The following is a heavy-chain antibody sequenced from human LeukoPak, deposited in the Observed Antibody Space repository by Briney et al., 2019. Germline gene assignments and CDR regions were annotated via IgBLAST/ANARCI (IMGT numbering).Heavy chain of an antibody. CDR1: GGTFSSYA. CDR2: IIPIFGTA. D-gene: IGHD4-23*01. V-gene: IGHV1-69*06. J-gene: IGHJ4*02. Sequence: SVKVSCKASGGTFSSYAISWVRQAPGQGLEWMGRIIPIFGTANYAQKFQGRVTITADKSTSTAYMELSSLRSEDTAVYYCARDPPSTYGGNSGGFDYWGQGTLVTVSS. CDR3: ARDPPSTYGGNSGGFDY.